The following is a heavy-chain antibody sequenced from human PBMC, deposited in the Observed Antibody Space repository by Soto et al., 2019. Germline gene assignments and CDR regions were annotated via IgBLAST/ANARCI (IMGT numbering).Heavy chain of an antibody. V-gene: IGHV1-8*01. CDR1: GYPFSAFD. Sequence: QVQLVQSGAEVKKPGASVKVSCEASGYPFSAFDINWVRQAGGQGLEWMGWMNPDSGDTAFAQRLQDRIAITRSPSISTAYMDLSRLTSDDTAVYFCVRQPGGVATPGDDYWGQGTLVTVSS. CDR2: MNPDSGDT. CDR3: VRQPGGVATPGDDY. J-gene: IGHJ4*02. D-gene: IGHD2-15*01.